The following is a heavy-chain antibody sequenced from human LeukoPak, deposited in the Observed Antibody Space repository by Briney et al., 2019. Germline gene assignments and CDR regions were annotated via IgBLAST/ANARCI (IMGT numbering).Heavy chain of an antibody. Sequence: SQTLSLTCTVSGGSISSGGYYWSWIRQHPGKGLEWIGYIYHSGSTYYNPSLKSRVTISVDTTKNQFSLKLSSVTAADTAVYYCARTNGIAVAGFDYWGQGTLVTVSS. CDR2: IYHSGST. CDR3: ARTNGIAVAGFDY. D-gene: IGHD6-19*01. J-gene: IGHJ4*02. CDR1: GGSISSGGYY. V-gene: IGHV4-31*03.